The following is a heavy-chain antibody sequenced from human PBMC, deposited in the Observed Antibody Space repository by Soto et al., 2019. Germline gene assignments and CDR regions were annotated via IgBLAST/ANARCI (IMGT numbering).Heavy chain of an antibody. CDR3: ARGRHSYDSSGYYPTRGPYYFDY. Sequence: SETLSLTCAVYGGSFSGYYWSWIRQPPGKGLEWIGEINHSGSTNYNPSLKSRVTISVDTSKNQFSLKLSSVTAADTAVYYCARGRHSYDSSGYYPTRGPYYFDYWGQGTLVTVSS. J-gene: IGHJ4*02. D-gene: IGHD3-22*01. CDR2: INHSGST. CDR1: GGSFSGYY. V-gene: IGHV4-34*01.